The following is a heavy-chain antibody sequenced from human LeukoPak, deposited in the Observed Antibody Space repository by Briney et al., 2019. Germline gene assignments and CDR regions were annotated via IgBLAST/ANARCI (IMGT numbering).Heavy chain of an antibody. Sequence: GESLKISCKASGYSFTTHWIGWVRQMPGKGLEWMGIIYPGDSDTRYSPSFQGQVTISADKSISTAYLQWSSLKASDTAIYYCARLPSKWIQKSDYWGQGTLVTVSS. V-gene: IGHV5-51*01. CDR2: IYPGDSDT. CDR3: ARLPSKWIQKSDY. J-gene: IGHJ4*02. D-gene: IGHD5-18*01. CDR1: GYSFTTHW.